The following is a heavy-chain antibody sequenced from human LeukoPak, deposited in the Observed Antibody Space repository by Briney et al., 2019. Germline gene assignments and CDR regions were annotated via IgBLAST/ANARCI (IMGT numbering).Heavy chain of an antibody. D-gene: IGHD3-3*01. J-gene: IGHJ4*02. V-gene: IGHV3-30*02. CDR2: IRYDGSNK. Sequence: GGSLRLSCVASGFTFSTSAMHWVRQAPGKGLEWVAFIRYDGSNKYYADSVKGRFTISRDNSKNTLYLQMNSLRAEDTAVYYCVYDFWSGYFYYFDYWGQGTLVTVSS. CDR3: VYDFWSGYFYYFDY. CDR1: GFTFSTSA.